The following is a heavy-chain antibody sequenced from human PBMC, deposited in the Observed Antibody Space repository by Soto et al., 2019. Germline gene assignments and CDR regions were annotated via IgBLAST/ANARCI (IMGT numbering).Heavy chain of an antibody. CDR3: AKDRSIGSYYYYYMDV. J-gene: IGHJ6*03. CDR1: GFTFNTYG. CDR2: ISWNSGSI. D-gene: IGHD1-26*01. V-gene: IGHV3-9*01. Sequence: SGGSLRLSCTTSGFTFNTYGMHWVRQAPGKGLEWVSGISWNSGSIGYADSVKGRFTISRDNAKNSLYLQMNSLRAEDTALYYCAKDRSIGSYYYYYMDVWGKGTTVTVSS.